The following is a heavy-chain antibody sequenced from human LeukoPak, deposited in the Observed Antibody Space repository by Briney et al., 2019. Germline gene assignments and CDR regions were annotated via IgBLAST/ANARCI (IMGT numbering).Heavy chain of an antibody. CDR3: ARQGWFGELLSPLDY. Sequence: SESLSLTCTVSGGSISSYYWSWIRQPPGKGLEWIGYIHYSGSTNYNPSLTSRVTISVDTSKNQFSLRLSSVTAADTAVYYCARQGWFGELLSPLDYWGQGTLVTVSS. CDR2: IHYSGST. D-gene: IGHD3-10*01. CDR1: GGSISSYY. J-gene: IGHJ4*02. V-gene: IGHV4-59*01.